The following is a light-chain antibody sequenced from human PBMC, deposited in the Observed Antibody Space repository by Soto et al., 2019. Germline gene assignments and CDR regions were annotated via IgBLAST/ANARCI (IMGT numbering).Light chain of an antibody. CDR3: QQYSSSPLT. Sequence: VLTQSPATLSVSPGERATLSCRASQSVRSSHLVWYQQKPGQAPRLLIYGASSRATGIPDRFSGSGSGTDFTLTVSRLEPEDFAVYYCQQYSSSPLTFGGGTKVDIK. V-gene: IGKV3-20*01. CDR1: QSVRSSH. CDR2: GAS. J-gene: IGKJ4*01.